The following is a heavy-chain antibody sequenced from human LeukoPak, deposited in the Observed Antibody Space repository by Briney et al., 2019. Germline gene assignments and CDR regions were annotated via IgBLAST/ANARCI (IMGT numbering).Heavy chain of an antibody. V-gene: IGHV4-59*08. D-gene: IGHD2-15*01. CDR3: ARSYCSGGSCYLVDP. CDR2: ICYSGST. CDR1: GGSITSDY. J-gene: IGHJ5*02. Sequence: SETLSLTCSVSGGSITSDYWSWIRQPPGKGLEWIGYICYSGSTNYNPSLKSRVTISVDTSKNQFSLKLSPVTAADTAVYYCARSYCSGGSCYLVDPWGQGTLVTVSS.